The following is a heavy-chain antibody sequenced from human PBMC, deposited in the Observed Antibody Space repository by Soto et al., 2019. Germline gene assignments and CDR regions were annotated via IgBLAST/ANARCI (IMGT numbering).Heavy chain of an antibody. CDR3: ARGGSGFYYDYFDY. D-gene: IGHD3-22*01. CDR2: RSFDGSNK. CDR1: GFTFSNYA. J-gene: IGHJ4*02. V-gene: IGHV3-30-3*01. Sequence: QVQLVESGGGVVQPGRSLRLSCAASGFTFSNYAFHWVRQAPGKGLEWVALRSFDGSNKYYADSVKGRFTISRDSSKNTLFLQMNSLRAEDTAVYFCARGGSGFYYDYFDYWGQGTLVTVSS.